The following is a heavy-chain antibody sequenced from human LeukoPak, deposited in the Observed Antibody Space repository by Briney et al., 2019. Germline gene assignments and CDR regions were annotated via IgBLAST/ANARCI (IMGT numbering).Heavy chain of an antibody. J-gene: IGHJ4*02. CDR1: GFTYSSYA. CDR3: ARDVNGGY. D-gene: IGHD2-8*01. V-gene: IGHV3-23*01. CDR2: LSGGGNSR. Sequence: GGSLRLSCTASGFTYSSYAMTWVRQSPGKGLECVSTLSGGGNSRYYADSVQGRFTISRDNFKNTLYLQMNSLRVEDTAVYYCARDVNGGYWGQGTLVTVSS.